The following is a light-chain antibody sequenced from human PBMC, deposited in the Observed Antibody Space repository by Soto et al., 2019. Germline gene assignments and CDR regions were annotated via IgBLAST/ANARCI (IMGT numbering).Light chain of an antibody. CDR1: RSNIGAGYE. Sequence: QSVLTQPPSVSGAPGQRVTISCTGSRSNIGAGYEVHWFQQLPGTAPKLLIYGNTNRPSGVPDRFSGSKSDTSASLAITGLQPEDEADYYCQYYDSSLSVLYVFGTGTKVTVL. CDR2: GNT. V-gene: IGLV1-40*01. J-gene: IGLJ1*01. CDR3: QYYDSSLSVLYV.